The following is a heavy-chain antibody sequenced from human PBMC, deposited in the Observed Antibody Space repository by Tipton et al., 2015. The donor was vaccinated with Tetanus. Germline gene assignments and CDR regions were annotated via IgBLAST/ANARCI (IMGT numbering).Heavy chain of an antibody. CDR1: GGSISSGAYY. CDR3: ARTQPIGWYFDL. CDR2: IYYSGST. J-gene: IGHJ2*01. V-gene: IGHV4-31*03. Sequence: TLSLTCTVSGGSISSGAYYWSWIRQHPGKGLEWIGYIYYSGSTFYNPSLKSRVTISADTSKNQFSLKLSSVTAADTAVYYCARTQPIGWYFDLWGRGTLLTVSS. D-gene: IGHD1-1*01.